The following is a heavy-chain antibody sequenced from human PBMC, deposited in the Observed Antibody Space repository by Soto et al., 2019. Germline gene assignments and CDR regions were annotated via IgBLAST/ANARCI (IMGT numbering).Heavy chain of an antibody. CDR3: ARSACGGRDCYGFDY. Sequence: SETLSLTCSVSGDSVSSSRYFWSWVRQPPGKPLEWIGYIQYTGSTVYNPSLQSRVTFSMGTSRNQFSLILRSVTAADTAKYYCARSACGGRDCYGFDYCGQGTLVTVSS. D-gene: IGHD2-21*02. V-gene: IGHV4-61*01. CDR1: GDSVSSSRYF. J-gene: IGHJ4*02. CDR2: IQYTGST.